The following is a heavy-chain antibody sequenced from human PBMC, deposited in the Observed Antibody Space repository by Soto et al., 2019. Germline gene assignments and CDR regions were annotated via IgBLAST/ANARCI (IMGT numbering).Heavy chain of an antibody. V-gene: IGHV3-64*01. CDR1: GFTFSSYA. CDR3: ARDKETGPFDY. J-gene: IGHJ4*02. Sequence: EVQLVESGGGLVQPGGSLRLSCAASGFTFSSYAMHWVRQAPGKGLEYVSAISSNGGSTYYANSVKGRFTISRDNSKNTLYLQMGSLRAEDMAVYYCARDKETGPFDYWGQGTLVTVSS. CDR2: ISSNGGST.